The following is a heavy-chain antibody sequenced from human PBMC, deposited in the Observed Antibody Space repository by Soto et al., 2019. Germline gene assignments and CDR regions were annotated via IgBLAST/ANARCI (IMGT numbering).Heavy chain of an antibody. D-gene: IGHD6-19*01. V-gene: IGHV3-30*18. Sequence: PGGSLRLSCAASGFTFSSYGMDWVRQAPGKRLEWVSFISYDGRNKDYADSVKGRFTISRDNSKNTLYLQMNSLRAEDTAVYYCAKDQVTSGWYKWSWFGPWGQGTLVTVSS. CDR1: GFTFSSYG. J-gene: IGHJ5*02. CDR2: ISYDGRNK. CDR3: AKDQVTSGWYKWSWFGP.